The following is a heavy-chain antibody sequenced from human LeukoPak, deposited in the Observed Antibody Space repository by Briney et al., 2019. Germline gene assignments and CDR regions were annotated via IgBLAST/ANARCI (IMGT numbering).Heavy chain of an antibody. CDR1: GITFNIYW. Sequence: PGGSLRLSCEASGITFNIYWMHWVRQAPGKGLVWVSRITPDGTKTDYADSVKGRFTISRDNAKNTLYLQMNSPRAEDAAVYFCVNHDYGDSYVGGGQGTLVTVSS. CDR2: ITPDGTKT. J-gene: IGHJ4*02. V-gene: IGHV3-74*01. D-gene: IGHD4-17*01. CDR3: VNHDYGDSYVG.